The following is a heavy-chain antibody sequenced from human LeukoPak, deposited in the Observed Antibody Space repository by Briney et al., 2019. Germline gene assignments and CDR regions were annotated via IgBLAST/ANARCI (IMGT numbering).Heavy chain of an antibody. D-gene: IGHD1-7*01. CDR1: GFTFSSYS. CDR2: ISSSSSHI. Sequence: PGGSLRLSCAASGFTFSSYSMNWVRQAPGKGLEWVSSISSSSSHIYYADSVKGRFTISRDNAKNSLYLQMNSLRAEDTAVYYCARVPNWNYAQDVWGQGTTVTVSS. CDR3: ARVPNWNYAQDV. V-gene: IGHV3-21*01. J-gene: IGHJ6*02.